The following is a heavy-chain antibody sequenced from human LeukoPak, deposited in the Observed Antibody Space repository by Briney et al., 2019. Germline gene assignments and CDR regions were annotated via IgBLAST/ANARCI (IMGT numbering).Heavy chain of an antibody. J-gene: IGHJ5*02. D-gene: IGHD3-3*01. CDR2: INPSGGST. CDR1: GNTFTSYY. V-gene: IGHV1-46*01. Sequence: ASVKVSCKASGNTFTSYYIHWVRQAPGQGLEWMGIINPSGGSTSYAQKFQGRVTMTRDTSTSTVYMELSSLRSEDTAVYYCERTFGVVIRGQGEDWFDLWGQGTLVTVSS. CDR3: ERTFGVVIRGQGEDWFDL.